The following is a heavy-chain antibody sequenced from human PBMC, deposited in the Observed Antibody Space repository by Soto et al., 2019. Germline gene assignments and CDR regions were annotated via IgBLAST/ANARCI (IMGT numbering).Heavy chain of an antibody. CDR2: ISAGSGST. Sequence: EVRLLESGGGLVEPGGSLRLSCVASGFTLSSYVTSWVRQAPGKGLEWVSGISAGSGSTHYADSVKGRFTISRDDSKNTLYLQMNILRVEDTALYYCSKGWVDYWGQGTVVTVSS. CDR3: SKGWVDY. V-gene: IGHV3-23*01. J-gene: IGHJ4*02. D-gene: IGHD1-26*01. CDR1: GFTLSSYV.